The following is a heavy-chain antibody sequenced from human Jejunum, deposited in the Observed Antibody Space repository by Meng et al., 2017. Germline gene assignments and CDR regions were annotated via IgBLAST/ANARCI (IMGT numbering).Heavy chain of an antibody. CDR3: ARGDRTPTTP. D-gene: IGHD2-8*01. CDR2: VHGSGST. Sequence: SETLSLTCAVSGSSVTSGCYWVWVRRAPGEGLEWIGHVHGSGSTYYSPSLKSRVTISIDKSKNQFSLRLRSVTAADATVYYCARGDRTPTTPWGQGTLVTVSS. J-gene: IGHJ5*02. V-gene: IGHV4-38-2*01. CDR1: GSSVTSGCY.